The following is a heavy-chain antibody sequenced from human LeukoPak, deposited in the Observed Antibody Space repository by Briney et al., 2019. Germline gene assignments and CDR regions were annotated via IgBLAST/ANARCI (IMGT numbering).Heavy chain of an antibody. J-gene: IGHJ4*02. D-gene: IGHD6-19*01. CDR1: GYSISSGYY. CDR3: ARPSSGWSHYFDY. V-gene: IGHV4-38-2*02. CDR2: IYHSGST. Sequence: PSETLSLTCTVSGYSISSGYYWGWIRQPPGKGLEWIGSIYHSGSTYYNPSLKSRVTISVDTSKNQFSLKLSSVTAADTAVYYCARPSSGWSHYFDYWGQGTLVTVSS.